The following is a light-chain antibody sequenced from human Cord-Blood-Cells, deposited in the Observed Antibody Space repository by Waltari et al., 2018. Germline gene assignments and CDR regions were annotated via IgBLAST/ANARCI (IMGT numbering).Light chain of an antibody. Sequence: EIVLTQSPGTLSLSPGETATLSCRASQSVSSSYLALYQQKPGQAPRLLIYGASSTATGIPDRFSGSGAGTDFTLTISRLEPEDFAVYYCQQYGSSRFTFGPGTKVDIK. CDR1: QSVSSSY. CDR3: QQYGSSRFT. V-gene: IGKV3-20*01. J-gene: IGKJ3*01. CDR2: GAS.